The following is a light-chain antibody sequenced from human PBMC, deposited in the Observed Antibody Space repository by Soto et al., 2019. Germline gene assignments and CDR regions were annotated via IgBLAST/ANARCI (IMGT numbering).Light chain of an antibody. Sequence: DIQMTQSPSTLSASVGDRVTITCRASQSISSWLAWYQQKPGKAPKVLIYKASTLESGAPSRFSGSGSGTEFTLTISSLQREDFATYYCQQGYTTPGTFGQGTKVDI. CDR2: KAS. V-gene: IGKV1-5*03. J-gene: IGKJ1*01. CDR3: QQGYTTPGT. CDR1: QSISSW.